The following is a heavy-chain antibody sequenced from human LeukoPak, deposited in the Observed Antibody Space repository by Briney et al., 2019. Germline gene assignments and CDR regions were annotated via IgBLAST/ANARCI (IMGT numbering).Heavy chain of an antibody. CDR3: ARTLERYSGYDPNYFDY. CDR2: IYYSGST. Sequence: KPSETLSLTCTVSGGSISSGDYYWSWIRQPPGKGLEWIGYIYYSGSTYYNPSLKSRVTISVDTSKNQFSLKLSSVTAADTAVYYCARTLERYSGYDPNYFDYWGQGTLVTVSS. D-gene: IGHD5-12*01. V-gene: IGHV4-30-4*01. J-gene: IGHJ4*02. CDR1: GGSISSGDYY.